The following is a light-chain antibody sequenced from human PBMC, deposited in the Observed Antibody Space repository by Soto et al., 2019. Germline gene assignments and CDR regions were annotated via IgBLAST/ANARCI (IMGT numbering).Light chain of an antibody. V-gene: IGKV1-39*01. CDR2: AAS. Sequence: DIQMTQSPSSLSASVGDRVTITCRASQSISSYLNWYQQKPGKAPKLLIYAASRLQSGVPSRFSGRGSGTDFTLTISSLQPEDFATYYCQQSYSTPPSFGQGTKLEIK. J-gene: IGKJ2*01. CDR1: QSISSY. CDR3: QQSYSTPPS.